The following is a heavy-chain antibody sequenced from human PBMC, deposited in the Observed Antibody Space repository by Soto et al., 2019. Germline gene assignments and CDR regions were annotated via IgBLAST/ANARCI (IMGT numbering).Heavy chain of an antibody. CDR2: ISYDGSNK. D-gene: IGHD3-10*01. Sequence: GGSLRLSCAASGFTFSSYAMHWVRQAPGKGLEWVAVISYDGSNKYYADSVKGRFTISRDNSKNTLYLQMNSLRAEDTAVYYCARGYYYGSGSIFDYWGQGTLVTVSS. CDR1: GFTFSSYA. V-gene: IGHV3-30-3*01. J-gene: IGHJ4*02. CDR3: ARGYYYGSGSIFDY.